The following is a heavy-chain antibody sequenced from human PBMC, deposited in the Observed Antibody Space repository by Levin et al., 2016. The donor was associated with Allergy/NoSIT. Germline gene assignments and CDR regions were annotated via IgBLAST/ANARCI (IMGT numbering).Heavy chain of an antibody. J-gene: IGHJ5*02. V-gene: IGHV3-7*03. CDR1: GFTFSRYR. D-gene: IGHD2-2*01. Sequence: GGSLRLSCAAFGFTFSRYRMTWVRQTPGKGLEWVANIKEDGSEKYYVDSVKDRFTISRDNAKNSLYLQMNSLRAEDTAVYYCARTYCSSTSCLHPWGQGTLVTVSS. CDR3: ARTYCSSTSCLHP. CDR2: IKEDGSEK.